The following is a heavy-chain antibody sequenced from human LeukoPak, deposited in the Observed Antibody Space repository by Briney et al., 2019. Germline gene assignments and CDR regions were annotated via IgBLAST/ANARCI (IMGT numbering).Heavy chain of an antibody. V-gene: IGHV2-5*02. D-gene: IGHD2/OR15-2a*01. CDR1: GLSLSTSGVG. CDR2: IYWDDDK. CDR3: AHTRIFVLGRYFDF. Sequence: SGPTLVKPTQTLTLTCSFSGLSLSTSGVGVGWIRQPPGKALEWLALIYWDDDKFYSPTLRSRLTITKDTSKNQVVLTMTNMDPVDTATYYCAHTRIFVLGRYFDFWGQGTLVTVSS. J-gene: IGHJ4*02.